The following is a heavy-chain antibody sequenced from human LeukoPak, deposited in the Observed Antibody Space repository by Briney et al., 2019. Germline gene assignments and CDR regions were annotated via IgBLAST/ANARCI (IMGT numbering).Heavy chain of an antibody. J-gene: IGHJ4*02. CDR3: ARYRTIYGSGSYVDY. D-gene: IGHD3-10*01. Sequence: SQTLSLTCAVSGGSISSGGYSWSWIRQPPGKGLEWIGYIYHSGSTYYNPSLKSRVTISVDRSKDQFSLKLSSVTAADTAVYYCARYRTIYGSGSYVDYWGQGTLVTVSS. CDR2: IYHSGST. CDR1: GGSISSGGYS. V-gene: IGHV4-30-2*01.